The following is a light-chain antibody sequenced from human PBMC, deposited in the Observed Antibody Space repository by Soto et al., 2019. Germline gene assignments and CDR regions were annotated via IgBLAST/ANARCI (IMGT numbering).Light chain of an antibody. J-gene: IGLJ2*01. V-gene: IGLV1-51*01. CDR3: GTWDSSLSAVV. CDR2: GNN. CDR1: SSNIGNNY. Sequence: QSVLTQPPSVSAAPGQKVTISCSGSSSNIGNNYVSWYQQFQGTAPKLLIYGNNKRPSGIPDRFSGSKSGTSATLDITGLQTGDEADYYCGTWDSSLSAVVFGGGTKLTVL.